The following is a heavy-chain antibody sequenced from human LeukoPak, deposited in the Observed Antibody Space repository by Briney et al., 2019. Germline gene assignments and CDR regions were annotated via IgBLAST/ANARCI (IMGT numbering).Heavy chain of an antibody. CDR3: ARAGIAAAGVLFDY. CDR2: INPNSGGT. V-gene: IGHV1-2*06. D-gene: IGHD6-13*01. CDR1: GYTFTGYY. Sequence: ASVKVSCKASGYTFTGYYMHWVRQAPGQGLEWMRRINPNSGGTNYAQKFQGRVTMTRDTSISTAYMELSRLRSDDTAVYYCARAGIAAAGVLFDYWGQGTLVTVSS. J-gene: IGHJ4*02.